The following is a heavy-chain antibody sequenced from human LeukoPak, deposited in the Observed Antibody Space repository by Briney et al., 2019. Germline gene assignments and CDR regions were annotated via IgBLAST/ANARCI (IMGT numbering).Heavy chain of an antibody. CDR2: IGGGDT. Sequence: GGSLRLSCSASGFTFRNFAISWVRQAPGKDLEWVSSIGGGDTHYADSVKGRFTISRDDSRSTVDLQMSSLRAEDTAVHYCAKDGQSFNSMYDYFDSWGQGTLVTVSS. CDR3: AKDGQSFNSMYDYFDS. D-gene: IGHD2-8*01. V-gene: IGHV3-23*01. J-gene: IGHJ4*02. CDR1: GFTFRNFA.